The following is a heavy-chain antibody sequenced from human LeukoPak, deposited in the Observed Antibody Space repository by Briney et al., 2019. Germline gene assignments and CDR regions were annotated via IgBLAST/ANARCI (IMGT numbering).Heavy chain of an antibody. J-gene: IGHJ4*02. D-gene: IGHD4-17*01. CDR3: VRGQTIDY. CDR2: IMSDGTGI. Sequence: GGSLTLSCTTSGFTFSNYWMYWVPQAPGKGLMWVSRIMSDGTGITYTDSVEGRFTISRDNAKNTLYLQMNSLRDEDTAVYYCVRGQTIDYWGQGTLVTVSS. V-gene: IGHV3-74*01. CDR1: GFTFSNYW.